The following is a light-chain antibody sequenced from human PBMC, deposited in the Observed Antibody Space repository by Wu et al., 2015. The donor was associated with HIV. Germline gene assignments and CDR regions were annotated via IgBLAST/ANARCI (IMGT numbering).Light chain of an antibody. CDR3: QQFEF. CDR1: QIIRSNS. V-gene: IGKV3-20*01. Sequence: EVVLTQSPGTLSLSPGEGATLSCRASQIIRSNSLAWYQQKPGQAPRLLIFGASSRAADISDRFTGSGSGTSFSLTITRLDSEDFAVYYCQQFEFFGQGTKL. J-gene: IGKJ2*01. CDR2: GAS.